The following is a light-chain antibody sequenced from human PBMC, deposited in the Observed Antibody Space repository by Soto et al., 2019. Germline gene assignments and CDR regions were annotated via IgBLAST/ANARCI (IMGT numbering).Light chain of an antibody. J-gene: IGLJ3*02. CDR1: SRDIGNYNL. V-gene: IGLV2-23*02. Sequence: VLAQPASVSGSPGQSITMSCTGTSRDIGNYNLVSWYQHHPGKAPKLIISDVTKRPSGVSDRFPGSKSGNTASLTISGLQTEDEADYSCCSYAGANWVFGGGTKVTVL. CDR2: DVT. CDR3: CSYAGANWV.